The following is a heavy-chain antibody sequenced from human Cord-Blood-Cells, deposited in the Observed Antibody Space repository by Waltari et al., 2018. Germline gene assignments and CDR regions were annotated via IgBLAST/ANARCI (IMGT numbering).Heavy chain of an antibody. CDR3: AGDGGGNWYFDL. D-gene: IGHD3-16*01. CDR2: TNPTSGGT. V-gene: IGHV1-2*04. CDR1: GYTFTGYY. Sequence: QVQLVQSGAEVKKPGASVKVSCKASGYTFTGYYMHWVRQAPGQGLEWMGWTNPTSGGTNYEQNFQGWFTINRNTSSSTAYRELSRLRSNDTAVYYCAGDGGGNWYFDLWGRGTLVTVSS. J-gene: IGHJ2*01.